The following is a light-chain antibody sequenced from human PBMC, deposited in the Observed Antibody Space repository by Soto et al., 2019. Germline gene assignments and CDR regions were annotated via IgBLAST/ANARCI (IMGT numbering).Light chain of an antibody. J-gene: IGKJ5*01. V-gene: IGKV3-15*01. CDR1: QSVSSN. CDR3: QQYNNYVT. Sequence: EIVMTQSPATLSVSPGERATLSCRASQSVSSNLAWYQHKPGQAPRLLIFGASTRATGIPARFSGSGSGTAFTLTISSLQSEDFAVYYCQQYNNYVTFGQGTRLEMK. CDR2: GAS.